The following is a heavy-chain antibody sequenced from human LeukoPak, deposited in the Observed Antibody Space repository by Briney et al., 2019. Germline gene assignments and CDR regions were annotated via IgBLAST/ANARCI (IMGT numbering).Heavy chain of an antibody. CDR1: GFTVSSNY. Sequence: PGGSLRLSCAASGFTVSSNYMSWVRQAPGKGLEWVSLIYSGGTTYYADSVKGRFTISRDNSKNTLYLQTNSLRAEDTAVYYCVKARGIQLWLPGDYWGQGTLVTVSS. V-gene: IGHV3-53*01. J-gene: IGHJ4*02. CDR3: VKARGIQLWLPGDY. D-gene: IGHD5-18*01. CDR2: IYSGGTT.